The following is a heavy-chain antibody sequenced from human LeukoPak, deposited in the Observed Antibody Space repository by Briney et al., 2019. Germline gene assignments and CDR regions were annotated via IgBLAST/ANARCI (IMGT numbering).Heavy chain of an antibody. CDR2: ISGSGGST. J-gene: IGHJ6*02. CDR1: GFTFSSYA. D-gene: IGHD5-24*01. Sequence: GASLRLSCAASGFTFSSYAMSWVRQAPGKGLEWVSAISGSGGSTHYADSVKGRFTISRDNSKNTLYLQMNSLRAEDTAVYYCAKSLGRWLPYGMDVWGQGTTVTVFS. V-gene: IGHV3-23*01. CDR3: AKSLGRWLPYGMDV.